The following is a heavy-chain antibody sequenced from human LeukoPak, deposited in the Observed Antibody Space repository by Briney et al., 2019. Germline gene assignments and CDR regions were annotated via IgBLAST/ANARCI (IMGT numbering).Heavy chain of an antibody. CDR1: GYIFTKYV. Sequence: ASVKVSCKASGYIFTKYVVHWVRQAPGQRPEWMGWIKAGNGDTKYSQNFQDRLTITRDTSASTVYMELSILTSEDTALYYCARDDCGDTCYPGGYWGQGTLVTVSS. CDR2: IKAGNGDT. J-gene: IGHJ4*02. D-gene: IGHD2-21*01. V-gene: IGHV1-3*01. CDR3: ARDDCGDTCYPGGY.